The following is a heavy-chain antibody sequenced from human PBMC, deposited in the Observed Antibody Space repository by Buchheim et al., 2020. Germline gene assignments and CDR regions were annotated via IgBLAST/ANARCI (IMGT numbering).Heavy chain of an antibody. CDR1: GFTFSSYE. V-gene: IGHV3-48*03. CDR2: ISSSGSTI. Sequence: EVQLVESGGGLVQPGWSLRLSCAASGFTFSSYEMNWVRQAPGKGLEWVSYISSSGSTIYYADSVTGRFPISSDNAKNSLYLQMNSLRAEDTAVDYCARVENDGYYYDSSGYYPDYWGQGTL. CDR3: ARVENDGYYYDSSGYYPDY. J-gene: IGHJ4*02. D-gene: IGHD3-22*01.